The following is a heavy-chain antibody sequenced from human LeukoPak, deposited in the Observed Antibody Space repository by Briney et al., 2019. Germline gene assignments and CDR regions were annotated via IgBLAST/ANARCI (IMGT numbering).Heavy chain of an antibody. D-gene: IGHD3-22*01. Sequence: PGRSLRLSCTASGFTFGDYAMSWVRQAPGEGLEWVGFIRSKAYGGTTEYAASVKGRFTISRDDSKSIAYLQMNSLKTEDTAVYYCTRVVDYYDSSGYYYPYYYYYGMDVWGQGTTVTVSS. CDR3: TRVVDYYDSSGYYYPYYYYYGMDV. CDR2: IRSKAYGGTT. J-gene: IGHJ6*02. V-gene: IGHV3-49*04. CDR1: GFTFGDYA.